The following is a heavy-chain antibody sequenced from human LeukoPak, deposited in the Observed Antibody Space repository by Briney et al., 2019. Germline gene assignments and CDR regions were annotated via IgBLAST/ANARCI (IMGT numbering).Heavy chain of an antibody. Sequence: GESLKISCKGSGYTSTNYWIAWVRQMPGKGLEWMGIIYCEDSETKYSPSFQGQVTISVDKSISTAYLQWSSLRASDTAIYYCARHGKYSSGSHYFDYWGQGILVTVSS. CDR2: IYCEDSET. CDR1: GYTSTNYW. D-gene: IGHD6-19*01. CDR3: ARHGKYSSGSHYFDY. J-gene: IGHJ4*02. V-gene: IGHV5-51*01.